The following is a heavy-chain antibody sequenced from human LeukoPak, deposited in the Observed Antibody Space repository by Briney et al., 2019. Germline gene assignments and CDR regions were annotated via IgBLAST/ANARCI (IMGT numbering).Heavy chain of an antibody. CDR1: GFTFSSYG. Sequence: PGGSLRLSCAASGFTFSSYGMHWVRQAPGKGLEWVAVISYDGSNKYYADSVKGRFTISRDNSKNTLYLQMNSLRAEDTAVYYCAKDTSWVPAAITGYYYDGMDVWGQGTTVTVSS. CDR2: ISYDGSNK. J-gene: IGHJ6*02. D-gene: IGHD2-2*01. V-gene: IGHV3-30*18. CDR3: AKDTSWVPAAITGYYYDGMDV.